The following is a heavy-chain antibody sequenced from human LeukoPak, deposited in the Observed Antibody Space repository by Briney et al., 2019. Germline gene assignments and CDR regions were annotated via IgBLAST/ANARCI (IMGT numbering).Heavy chain of an antibody. CDR2: MSYSGTT. D-gene: IGHD6-6*01. CDR1: GGSFRSSSYY. J-gene: IGHJ4*02. V-gene: IGHV4-39*01. CDR3: ASHLEDSRSPDQEDYDH. Sequence: SETLSLTCAVSGGSFRSSSYYWGWIRQPPGKRLEWIGTMSYSGTTHYNPSLKSRVTISVDTSKNEFSMKLRSVTAADTAVYYCASHLEDSRSPDQEDYDHWGQGTLVTVSS.